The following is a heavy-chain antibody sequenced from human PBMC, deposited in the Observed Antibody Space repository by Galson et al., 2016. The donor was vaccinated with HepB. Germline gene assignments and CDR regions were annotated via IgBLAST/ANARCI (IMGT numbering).Heavy chain of an antibody. D-gene: IGHD6-13*01. CDR2: INTNTGNP. CDR3: ARSLSLRSSWYRWFDP. CDR1: GYTLTTCA. Sequence: SVKVSCKASGYTLTTCAMNWVRQAPGQGLEWMGWINTNTGNPTYAQGFTGRLVFSLDTSVSTAYLQISSLKAEDTAVYYCARSLSLRSSWYRWFDPWGQGTLVTVSS. V-gene: IGHV7-4-1*02. J-gene: IGHJ5*02.